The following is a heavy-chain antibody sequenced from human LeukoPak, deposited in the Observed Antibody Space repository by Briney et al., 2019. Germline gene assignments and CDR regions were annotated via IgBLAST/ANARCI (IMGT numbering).Heavy chain of an antibody. CDR3: ARGYCNSISCYGYYYSGMDV. J-gene: IGHJ6*02. D-gene: IGHD2-2*01. V-gene: IGHV3-30*03. CDR1: GFTFSNYG. CDR2: ISFDESSE. Sequence: GGSLRLSCAASGFTFSNYGMHWVRQAPGKGLEWVALISFDESSEYYADSVKGRFSISRDNSKNTLSLQMNSLRAEDTAVYYCARGYCNSISCYGYYYSGMDVWGQGTTVTVSS.